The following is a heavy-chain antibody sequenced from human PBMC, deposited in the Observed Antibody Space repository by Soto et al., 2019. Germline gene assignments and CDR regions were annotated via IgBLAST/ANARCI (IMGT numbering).Heavy chain of an antibody. Sequence: DVQLLDSGGGLVQPGGSLTLSCAASRFTFSDFAMSWVRQAPGKGLEWVSSIGGGGTDTYYADSVKGRFTISRDNSKNTLYLQMDSLRDEDTAVYYCAKDAVPYNGKWDWFDFWGQGTLVTVSS. CDR3: AKDAVPYNGKWDWFDF. D-gene: IGHD1-26*01. V-gene: IGHV3-23*01. CDR1: RFTFSDFA. CDR2: IGGGGTDT. J-gene: IGHJ5*01.